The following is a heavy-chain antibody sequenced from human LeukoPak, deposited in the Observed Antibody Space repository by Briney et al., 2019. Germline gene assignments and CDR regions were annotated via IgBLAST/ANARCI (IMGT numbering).Heavy chain of an antibody. Sequence: GESLKISCKGSGYSFTSYWIGWVRQMPGKGLEWMGLIYPGDSDTRYSPSFQGQVTISADKSISTAYLQWSSLKASDTAMYYCARRVGYSSSWSGPTEAFDIWGQGTMVTVSS. V-gene: IGHV5-51*01. CDR1: GYSFTSYW. D-gene: IGHD6-13*01. CDR3: ARRVGYSSSWSGPTEAFDI. CDR2: IYPGDSDT. J-gene: IGHJ3*02.